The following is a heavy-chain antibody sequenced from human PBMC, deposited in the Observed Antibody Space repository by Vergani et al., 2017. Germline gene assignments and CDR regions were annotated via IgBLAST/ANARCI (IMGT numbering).Heavy chain of an antibody. V-gene: IGHV3-49*04. CDR2: IRNKAYGGTT. D-gene: IGHD5-18*01. Sequence: EVQLVESGGGLVPPGRSLRLSCAASGFSFGDYAMTWVRQAPGKGLEWVAFIRNKAYGGTTEYAASVKGRFTIPRDDSRRRAYLQLSGLKTEDTAVYFCSRGLGYGFGYTDYWGQGTLVSVSS. J-gene: IGHJ4*02. CDR1: GFSFGDYA. CDR3: SRGLGYGFGYTDY.